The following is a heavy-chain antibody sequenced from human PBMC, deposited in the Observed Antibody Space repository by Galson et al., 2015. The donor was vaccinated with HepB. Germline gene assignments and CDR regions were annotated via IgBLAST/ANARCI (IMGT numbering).Heavy chain of an antibody. CDR2: ISSPTNYK. Sequence: SLRLSCAASGFTFRDYYMSWIRQAPGKGLEWVSYISSPTNYKNYADSVKGRFTISRDNAKNSLFLQMNSLKPEDTAVYYCARRLIPDYYESSAYYDQWGQGTLVTVSS. CDR1: GFTFRDYY. CDR3: ARRLIPDYYESSAYYDQ. J-gene: IGHJ4*02. V-gene: IGHV3-11*06. D-gene: IGHD3-22*01.